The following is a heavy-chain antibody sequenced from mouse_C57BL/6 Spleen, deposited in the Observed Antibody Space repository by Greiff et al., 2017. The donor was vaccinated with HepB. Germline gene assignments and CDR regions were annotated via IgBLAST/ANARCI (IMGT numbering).Heavy chain of an antibody. V-gene: IGHV1-53*01. J-gene: IGHJ2*01. CDR3: AREWTGPYYFDY. Sequence: QVHVKQPGTELVKPGASVKLSCKASGYTFTSYWMHWVKQRPGQGLEWIGNINPSNGGTNYNEKFKSKATLTVDKSSSTAYMQLSSLTSEDSAVYYCAREWTGPYYFDYWGQGTTLTVSS. D-gene: IGHD4-1*01. CDR2: INPSNGGT. CDR1: GYTFTSYW.